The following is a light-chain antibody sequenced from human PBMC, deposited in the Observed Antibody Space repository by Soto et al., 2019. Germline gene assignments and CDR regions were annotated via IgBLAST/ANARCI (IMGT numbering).Light chain of an antibody. CDR1: QGISSY. V-gene: IGKV1-9*01. CDR3: QQLNSYPPFT. J-gene: IGKJ3*01. CDR2: AAS. Sequence: DIQLTQSPSFLSASVGDRVTITCRASQGISSYLAWYQQKPGKAPKFLIYAASTLQSGVPSRFSGSGSGTEFTLTISSLQPEDFATYYCQQLNSYPPFTFGPGTKVDIK.